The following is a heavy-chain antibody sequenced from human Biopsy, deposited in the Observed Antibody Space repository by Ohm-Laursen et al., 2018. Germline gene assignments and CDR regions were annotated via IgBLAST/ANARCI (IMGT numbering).Heavy chain of an antibody. D-gene: IGHD3-9*01. Sequence: VASVKVSCKVSGYTLTDLSMHWVRQAPGKGLEWMGGFAPENGKTIYAQKFQGRVTMTEDTSTDTAYMELRSLRSDDTAVYYCATKLTGYFHHWGQGTLVIVSS. CDR2: FAPENGKT. CDR3: ATKLTGYFHH. CDR1: GYTLTDLS. J-gene: IGHJ1*01. V-gene: IGHV1-24*01.